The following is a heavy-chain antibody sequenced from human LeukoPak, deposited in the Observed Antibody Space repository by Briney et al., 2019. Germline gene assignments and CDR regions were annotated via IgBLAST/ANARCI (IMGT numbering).Heavy chain of an antibody. V-gene: IGHV3-48*03. CDR1: GFTFSSYE. CDR2: ISSSGSTI. CDR3: ARDLGSRFGELSPAAFDY. Sequence: PGGSLRLSCAASGFTFSSYEMNWVRQAPGKGLEGVSYISSSGSTIYYADSVKGRFTISRDNAKNSLYLQMNSLRAEDTAVYYCARDLGSRFGELSPAAFDYWGQGTLVTVSS. J-gene: IGHJ4*02. D-gene: IGHD3-10*01.